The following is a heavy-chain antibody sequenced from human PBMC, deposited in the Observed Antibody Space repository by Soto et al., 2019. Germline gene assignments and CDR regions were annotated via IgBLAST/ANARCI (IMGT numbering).Heavy chain of an antibody. Sequence: GASVKVSCKASGGTFSSYSISWVRQAPGQRLEWMGRIIPILGIANYAQKFQGRVTITADKSTSTAYMELSSLRSEDTAVYYCARGRGIVATINYYYMDVWGKGTTVTVSS. CDR2: IIPILGIA. CDR1: GGTFSSYS. CDR3: ARGRGIVATINYYYMDV. J-gene: IGHJ6*03. D-gene: IGHD5-12*01. V-gene: IGHV1-69*02.